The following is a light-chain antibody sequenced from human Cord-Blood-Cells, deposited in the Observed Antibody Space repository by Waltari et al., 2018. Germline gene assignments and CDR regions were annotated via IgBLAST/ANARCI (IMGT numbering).Light chain of an antibody. V-gene: IGLV2-8*01. CDR3: SSYAGSNVV. CDR2: EVS. CDR1: SSDVGGYNY. J-gene: IGLJ2*01. Sequence: QSALTQPPSASGSPGQSVTISCTGTSSDVGGYNYVSWYQQHPGKAPKRMIYEVSKRPSGVPDRFSGSKSGNTASRTVSGLQAEDEADYYCSSYAGSNVVFGGGTKLTVL.